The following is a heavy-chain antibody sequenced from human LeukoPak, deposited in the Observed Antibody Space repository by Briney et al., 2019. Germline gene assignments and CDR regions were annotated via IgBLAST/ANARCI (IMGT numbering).Heavy chain of an antibody. Sequence: TGGSLRLSCAASGFASGFTLSDYAVSWVRQAPGKGPEWVARVNGRGATTYYADSVRGRFTISRDNSKNTLYLQMNSLRAEDTAVYYCAKDLPRGYYDSSGYSPNGFDYWGQGTLVTVSS. CDR3: AKDLPRGYYDSSGYSPNGFDY. J-gene: IGHJ4*02. CDR1: GFTLSDYA. CDR2: VNGRGATT. D-gene: IGHD3-22*01. V-gene: IGHV3-23*01.